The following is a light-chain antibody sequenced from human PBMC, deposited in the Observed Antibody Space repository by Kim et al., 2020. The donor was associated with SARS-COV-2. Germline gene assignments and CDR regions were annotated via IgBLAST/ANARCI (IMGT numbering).Light chain of an antibody. CDR1: RSTIGINV. CDR2: DSN. J-gene: IGLJ1*01. CDR3: ATWDDSLTGFV. Sequence: GQRVTISCSGSRSTIGINVVNWYQQLPGTAPKLLIYDSNQRPSGVPDRFSGSKSVTSASLAISGLQSEDEADYFCATWDDSLTGFVLGTGTKVTVL. V-gene: IGLV1-44*01.